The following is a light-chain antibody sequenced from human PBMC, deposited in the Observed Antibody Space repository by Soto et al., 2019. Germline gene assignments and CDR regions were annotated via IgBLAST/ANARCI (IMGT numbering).Light chain of an antibody. CDR3: QQRSNWPT. CDR2: DAS. V-gene: IGKV3-11*01. Sequence: EIVLTQSPATLSLSPGERATLSCRASQSVSSYLAWYQQKPGQAPRLLIYDASNRATGIPGRFSGSGSGTDFTLTISSLAPEDFAVYYCQQRSNWPTFGQGTRLEI. CDR1: QSVSSY. J-gene: IGKJ5*01.